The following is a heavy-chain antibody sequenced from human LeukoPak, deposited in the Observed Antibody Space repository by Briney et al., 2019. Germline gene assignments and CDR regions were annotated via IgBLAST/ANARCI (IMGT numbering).Heavy chain of an antibody. CDR1: GGTFSSYA. CDR3: ARDLSGYDFWSGYYVY. CDR2: IIPIFGTA. Sequence: SVKVSWKASGGTFSSYAISWVRQAPGQGLEWMGRIIPIFGTANYAQKFQGRVTITTDESTSTAYMELSSLRSEDTAVYYCARDLSGYDFWSGYYVYWGQGTLVTVSS. D-gene: IGHD3-3*01. V-gene: IGHV1-69*05. J-gene: IGHJ4*02.